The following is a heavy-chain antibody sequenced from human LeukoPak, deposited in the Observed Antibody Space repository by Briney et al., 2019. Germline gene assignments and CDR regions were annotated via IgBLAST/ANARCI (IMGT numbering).Heavy chain of an antibody. CDR1: GFTFSSYG. Sequence: GGSLRLSCAASGFTFSSYGMSWVRQAPGKGLEWVSAISGSGGSTYYADSVKGRFTISRDNSKNTLYLQMNSLRAEDTAVYYCAKDRRQWLVQSGLYYFDYWGQGTLVTVSS. D-gene: IGHD6-19*01. CDR3: AKDRRQWLVQSGLYYFDY. V-gene: IGHV3-23*01. CDR2: ISGSGGST. J-gene: IGHJ4*02.